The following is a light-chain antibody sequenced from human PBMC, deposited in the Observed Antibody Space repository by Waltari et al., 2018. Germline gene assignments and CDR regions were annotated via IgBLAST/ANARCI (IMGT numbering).Light chain of an antibody. CDR2: GNS. Sequence: QSVLTQPPSVSGAPGQRVTIPCTGSRSHIRAGSDATSYQQLPGTAPKPLIYGNSNRPSGVPDRFSGSKSGTSASLAITGLQAEDEADYYCQSYDSSLSGSRVFGGGTKLTVL. J-gene: IGLJ2*01. CDR1: RSHIRAGSD. V-gene: IGLV1-40*01. CDR3: QSYDSSLSGSRV.